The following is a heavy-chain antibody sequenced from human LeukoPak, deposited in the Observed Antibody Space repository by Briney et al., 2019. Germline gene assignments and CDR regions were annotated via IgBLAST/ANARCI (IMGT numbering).Heavy chain of an antibody. D-gene: IGHD3-10*01. Sequence: SETLSLTCTVSGGSISSYYWSWIRQPPGKGLEWIGYIYYSGSTNYNPSLKSRVTISVDTSKNQFSLKPSSVTAADTAVYYCARTSGAAEYFQHWGQGTLVTVSS. J-gene: IGHJ1*01. CDR1: GGSISSYY. CDR3: ARTSGAAEYFQH. CDR2: IYYSGST. V-gene: IGHV4-59*01.